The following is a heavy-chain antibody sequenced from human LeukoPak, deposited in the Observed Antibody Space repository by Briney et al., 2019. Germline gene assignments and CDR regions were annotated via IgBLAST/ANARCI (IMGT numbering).Heavy chain of an antibody. CDR2: INSDGSIT. CDR1: GVTFSNNW. Sequence: GGSLRLSCAASGVTFSNNWMYWVRQAPGKGLVWVSRINSDGSITGYADSVKGRFTISRDSAKNTLYLQMNSLKTEDTAVYYCSGHPRHFDYWGQGTLVTVSS. CDR3: SGHPRHFDY. J-gene: IGHJ4*02. D-gene: IGHD2-15*01. V-gene: IGHV3-74*01.